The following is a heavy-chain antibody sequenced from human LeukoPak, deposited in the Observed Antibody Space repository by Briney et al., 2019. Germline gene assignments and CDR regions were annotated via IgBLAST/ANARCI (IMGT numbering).Heavy chain of an antibody. Sequence: ASVKVSCKASGGTFSSYAISWVRQAPGQGLEWMGGIIPIFGTANHAQKFQGRVTITADESTSTAYMELSSLRSEDTAVYYCARDRGWAGYTYGFYYWGQGTLVTVSS. D-gene: IGHD5-18*01. J-gene: IGHJ4*02. CDR2: IIPIFGTA. CDR1: GGTFSSYA. CDR3: ARDRGWAGYTYGFYY. V-gene: IGHV1-69*13.